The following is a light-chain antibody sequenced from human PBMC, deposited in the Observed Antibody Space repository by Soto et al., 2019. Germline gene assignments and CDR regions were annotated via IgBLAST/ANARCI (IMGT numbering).Light chain of an antibody. CDR2: GAS. Sequence: RLTQSPSSLSSSVGDTVTISCRASQAISTYLAWSQQKPGKAPTLLIFGASSLHNGVPPRFAGSGSGSEFTLTINRLQPDDFATYFCQHYTLYSAPFGQGTRV. CDR1: QAISTY. V-gene: IGKV1-5*01. J-gene: IGKJ5*01. CDR3: QHYTLYSAP.